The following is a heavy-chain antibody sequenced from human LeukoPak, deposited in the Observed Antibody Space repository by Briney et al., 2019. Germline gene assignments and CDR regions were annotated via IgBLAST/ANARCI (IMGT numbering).Heavy chain of an antibody. CDR2: ISGSGDNT. J-gene: IGHJ4*02. D-gene: IGHD3-22*01. CDR1: GFTFSDYY. CDR3: AKGSYYDSSGSFYFDY. V-gene: IGHV3-23*01. Sequence: PGGSLRLSCAASGFTFSDYYMSWVRQAPGKGLEWVSGISGSGDNTYYADSVKGRSTISRDNSKNTLYVQVNSLGTEDTAAYYCAKGSYYDSSGSFYFDYWGQGTLVTVSS.